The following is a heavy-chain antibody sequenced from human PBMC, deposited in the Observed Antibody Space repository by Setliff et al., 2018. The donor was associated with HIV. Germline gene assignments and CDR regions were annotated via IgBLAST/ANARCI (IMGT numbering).Heavy chain of an antibody. CDR3: ARDVLKSNYLGYYYYLDV. Sequence: SETLSLTCSVSGDSTSNSYWSWIRQPAGKGLEWIGRLHASGNTNYNPSLKSRVTMSIDTSKNQLSLRLTSVAAADTAVYYCARDVLKSNYLGYYYYLDVWGKGTSVTVSS. CDR2: LHASGNT. D-gene: IGHD3-9*01. CDR1: GDSTSNSY. V-gene: IGHV4-4*07. J-gene: IGHJ6*03.